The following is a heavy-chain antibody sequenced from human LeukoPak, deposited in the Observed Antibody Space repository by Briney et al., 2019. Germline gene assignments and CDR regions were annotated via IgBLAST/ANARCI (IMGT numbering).Heavy chain of an antibody. CDR2: ISSNGGST. Sequence: GGSLRLSCVASGFTFSSYSMNWVRQAPGKGLEYVSSISSNGGSTYYADSVKGRFTISRDNSKNTLFLQMSSLRTEDTAVYYCASPYSGYDYNFDHWGQGTLVTVSS. CDR3: ASPYSGYDYNFDH. V-gene: IGHV3-64D*06. J-gene: IGHJ4*02. D-gene: IGHD5-12*01. CDR1: GFTFSSYS.